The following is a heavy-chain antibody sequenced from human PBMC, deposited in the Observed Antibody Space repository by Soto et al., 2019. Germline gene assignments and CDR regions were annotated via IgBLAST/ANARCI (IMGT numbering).Heavy chain of an antibody. D-gene: IGHD5-18*01. Sequence: QVQLVQSGAEVKKPGSSVKVSCKASGGTFSSYAISWVRQAPGQGLEWMGGIIPIFGTANYAQKFQGRVTITADESTSTAYMELSRLRSEDTAVYYCARGTRGYSYGFPYYYYYYGMDVWGQGTTVTVSS. V-gene: IGHV1-69*01. CDR1: GGTFSSYA. J-gene: IGHJ6*02. CDR2: IIPIFGTA. CDR3: ARGTRGYSYGFPYYYYYYGMDV.